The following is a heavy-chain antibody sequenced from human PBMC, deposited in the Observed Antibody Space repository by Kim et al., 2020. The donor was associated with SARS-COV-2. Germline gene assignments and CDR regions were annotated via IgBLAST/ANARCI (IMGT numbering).Heavy chain of an antibody. D-gene: IGHD3-16*01. Sequence: GGSLRLSCAASGLTFTSYWMSWVRQAPGEGLEWVANINQGGSEKYYVDSAKGRFAISRDNAKNSLYLEINNLRAEDTAVYYFARGWRAQKNAYEHWGQGTLVTVSS. CDR1: GLTFTSYW. CDR3: ARGWRAQKNAYEH. V-gene: IGHV3-7*01. J-gene: IGHJ4*02. CDR2: INQGGSEK.